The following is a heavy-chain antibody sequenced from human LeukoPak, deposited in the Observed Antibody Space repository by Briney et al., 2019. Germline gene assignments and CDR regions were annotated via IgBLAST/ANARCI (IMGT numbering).Heavy chain of an antibody. J-gene: IGHJ6*02. D-gene: IGHD1/OR15-1a*01. V-gene: IGHV1-69*04. CDR3: ARASDPSNKMDV. CDR2: IIPILGIA. CDR1: GGTFISYA. Sequence: ASVKVSFKASGGTFISYAISWVRQAPGQGLEWMGRIIPILGIANYAQKFQGRVTITADKSTSAAYMELSSLRSEDTAVYYCARASDPSNKMDVWGQGTTVTVSS.